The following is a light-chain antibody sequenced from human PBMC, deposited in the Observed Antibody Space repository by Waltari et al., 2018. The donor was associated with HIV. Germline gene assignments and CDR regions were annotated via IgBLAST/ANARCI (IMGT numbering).Light chain of an antibody. Sequence: QSALTQPASVSGSPGQSITISCTATTSDVASYNLVSWYQQHPGKAPKVMIYAVTKRPSGGSSRFSGSKSGNTASLTISGLQAEDEADYYCCSYAGTGTYVFGTGTKVTVL. V-gene: IGLV2-23*02. CDR3: CSYAGTGTYV. CDR2: AVT. J-gene: IGLJ1*01. CDR1: TSDVASYNL.